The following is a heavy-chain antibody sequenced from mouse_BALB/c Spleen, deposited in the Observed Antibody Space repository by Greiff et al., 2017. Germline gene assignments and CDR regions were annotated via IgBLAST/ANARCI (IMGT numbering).Heavy chain of an antibody. J-gene: IGHJ2*01. CDR1: GYTFTDYN. D-gene: IGHD1-1*01. CDR2: INPNNGGT. Sequence: VQLQQSGPELVKPGASVKIPCKASGYTFTDYNMDWVKQSHGKSLEWIGDINPNNGGTIYNQKFKGKATLTVDKSSSTAYMELSSLTSEDSAIYYCARDGTPFDYWGQGTTLTVSS. V-gene: IGHV1-18*01. CDR3: ARDGTPFDY.